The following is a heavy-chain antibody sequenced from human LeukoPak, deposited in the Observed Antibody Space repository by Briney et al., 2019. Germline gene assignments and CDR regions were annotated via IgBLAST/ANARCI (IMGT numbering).Heavy chain of an antibody. CDR3: ARVCLWSGYPGGSDY. V-gene: IGHV4-39*07. CDR1: GGSISSRNYY. Sequence: PSETLSLTCTVSGGSISSRNYYWGWIRQPPGKGLEWIGEINHSGSTNYNPSLKSRVTISVDTSKNQFSLKLSSVTAADTAVYYCARVCLWSGYPGGSDYWGQGTLVTASS. D-gene: IGHD3-3*01. CDR2: INHSGST. J-gene: IGHJ4*02.